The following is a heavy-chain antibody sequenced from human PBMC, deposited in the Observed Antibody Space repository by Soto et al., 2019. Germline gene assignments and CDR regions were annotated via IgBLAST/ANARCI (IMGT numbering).Heavy chain of an antibody. CDR2: ISYDGSNK. Sequence: PGGSLRLSCAASGFTFSSYAMHWVRQAPGKGLEWVAVISYDGSNKYYADSVKGRFTISRDNSKNTLYLQMNSLRAEDTAVYYCARARSGSYGYWGQGTLVTVSS. J-gene: IGHJ4*02. CDR3: ARARSGSYGY. V-gene: IGHV3-30-3*01. CDR1: GFTFSSYA. D-gene: IGHD1-26*01.